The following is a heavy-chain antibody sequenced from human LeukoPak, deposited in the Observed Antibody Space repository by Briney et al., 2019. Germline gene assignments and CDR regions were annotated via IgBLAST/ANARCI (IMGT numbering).Heavy chain of an antibody. CDR3: ARATMIVVAPDY. Sequence: ASVKVSCKASGYTFTSYYMHWVRQAPGQGLEWMGVINPSGGSTSYAQKFQGRVTMTRDTSTSTVYMELSSLRSEDTAVYYCARATMIVVAPDYWGQGTLVTVSS. D-gene: IGHD3-22*01. CDR2: INPSGGST. CDR1: GYTFTSYY. J-gene: IGHJ4*02. V-gene: IGHV1-46*03.